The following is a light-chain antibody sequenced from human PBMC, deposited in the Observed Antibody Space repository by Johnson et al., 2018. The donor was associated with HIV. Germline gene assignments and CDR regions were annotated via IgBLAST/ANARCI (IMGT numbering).Light chain of an antibody. CDR1: SSNIGNNY. V-gene: IGLV1-51*01. J-gene: IGLJ1*01. CDR2: DNN. CDR3: GTWDSSLSAYV. Sequence: QSVLSQPPSVSAAPGQKVTISCSGSSSNIGNNYVSWYQQVPGAAPKLLIYDNNKRPSGIPDRFSGSKSVTSANLGITGLQTGDEADYYCGTWDSSLSAYVFGTGTKVTVL.